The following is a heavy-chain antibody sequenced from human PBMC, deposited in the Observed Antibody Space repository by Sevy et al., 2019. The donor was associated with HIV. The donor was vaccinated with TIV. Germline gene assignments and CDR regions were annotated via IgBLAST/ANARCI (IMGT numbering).Heavy chain of an antibody. J-gene: IGHJ4*02. Sequence: GGSLRLSCAASGFTFSSYWMSWVRQAPGKGLEWVANIKQDGSEKYYVDSVKGRFAISRDNAKNSLYLRMNSLRAEDTAVYYCARQEYYYGSGSGYWGQGTLVTVSS. CDR3: ARQEYYYGSGSGY. CDR2: IKQDGSEK. CDR1: GFTFSSYW. V-gene: IGHV3-7*01. D-gene: IGHD3-10*01.